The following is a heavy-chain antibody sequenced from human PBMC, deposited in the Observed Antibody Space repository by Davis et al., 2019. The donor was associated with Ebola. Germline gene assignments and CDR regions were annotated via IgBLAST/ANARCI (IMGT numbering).Heavy chain of an antibody. D-gene: IGHD6-6*01. CDR2: INPSGGST. V-gene: IGHV1-46*01. J-gene: IGHJ5*02. Sequence: ASVKVSCKASGYTFTSYYMHWVRQAPGQGLEWMGIINPSGGSTSYAQKFQGRVTMTRDTSTSTVYMELSSLRSEDTAVYYCTYSSSSPYNWFDPWGQGTLVTVSS. CDR1: GYTFTSYY. CDR3: TYSSSSPYNWFDP.